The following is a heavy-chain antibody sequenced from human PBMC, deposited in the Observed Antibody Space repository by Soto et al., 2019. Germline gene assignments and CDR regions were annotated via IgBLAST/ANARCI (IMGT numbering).Heavy chain of an antibody. CDR3: ATQEVGGSYVYTFDP. D-gene: IGHD1-26*01. CDR2: IYYSGST. Sequence: PSETLSLTCTVSGGSITSSSYYWGWIRQPPGKGLEWIGSIYYSGSTYYNPSLKSRVTISVDTSKNQFSLKLSSVTAADAAVYYCATQEVGGSYVYTFDPWGQGTLVTVSS. CDR1: GGSITSSSYY. J-gene: IGHJ5*02. V-gene: IGHV4-39*01.